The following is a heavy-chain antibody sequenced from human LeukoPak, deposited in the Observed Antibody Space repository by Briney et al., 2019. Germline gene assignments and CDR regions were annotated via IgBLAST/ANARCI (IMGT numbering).Heavy chain of an antibody. CDR2: ISDSGGST. J-gene: IGHJ4*02. Sequence: QTGGSLRLSCAASGFTFSSYVMNWVRQAPGKGLEWVSGISDSGGSTYYADSVKGRFTISRDNSKNTLYLQMNSLRAEDTAVYYCAKLPGRAADYWGQGTLVTVSS. CDR1: GFTFSSYV. V-gene: IGHV3-23*01. CDR3: AKLPGRAADY.